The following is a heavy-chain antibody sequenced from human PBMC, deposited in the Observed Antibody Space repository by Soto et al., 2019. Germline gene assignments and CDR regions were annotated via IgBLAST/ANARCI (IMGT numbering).Heavy chain of an antibody. CDR2: ISYDGSNK. V-gene: IGHV3-30-3*01. J-gene: IGHJ6*02. CDR1: GFTFSSYA. Sequence: GSLRLSCAASGFTFSSYAMHWVHQAPGKGLEWVAVISYDGSNKYYADSVKGRFTISRDNSKNTLYLQMNSLRAEDTAVYYRARDVTGACIAAAECYYYYGMDVWGQGTTVTVSS. D-gene: IGHD6-13*01. CDR3: ARDVTGACIAAAECYYYYGMDV.